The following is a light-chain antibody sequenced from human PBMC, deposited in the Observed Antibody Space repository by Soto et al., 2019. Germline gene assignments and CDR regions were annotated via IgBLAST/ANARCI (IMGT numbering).Light chain of an antibody. CDR1: QSVLYSSNNKNY. CDR3: QQYYSTPPVT. CDR2: WAS. Sequence: DIVMTQSPDSLAVSLGERATINCKSSQSVLYSSNNKNYLAWYQQKPGQPPKLLFYWASTRESGVTDRLSGSGSRPDFTLTISSLQAEDVAVYYCQQYYSTPPVTFGPGTKVDIK. V-gene: IGKV4-1*01. J-gene: IGKJ3*01.